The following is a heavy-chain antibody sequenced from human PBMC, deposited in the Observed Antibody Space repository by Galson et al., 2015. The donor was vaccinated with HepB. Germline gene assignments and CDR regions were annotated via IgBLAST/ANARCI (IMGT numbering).Heavy chain of an antibody. CDR1: GYTFSTYS. Sequence: SVKVSCKASGYTFSTYSITWVRQAPGQGLEWMGWISAYDRYTNYAQKFQGRVIMTTDTSTTTAYMELRSLRSDDTAVYYCARGALVAVVDATQNNWFDPWGQGTLVTVSS. D-gene: IGHD2-15*01. CDR3: ARGALVAVVDATQNNWFDP. J-gene: IGHJ5*02. V-gene: IGHV1-18*01. CDR2: ISAYDRYT.